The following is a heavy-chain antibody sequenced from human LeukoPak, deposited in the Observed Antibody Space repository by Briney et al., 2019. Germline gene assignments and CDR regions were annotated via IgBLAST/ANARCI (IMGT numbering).Heavy chain of an antibody. CDR2: ITGGHFPT. Sequence: GGSLRLSCAASGFSFSKFAMTWVRQAPGKGLEWVSSITGGHFPTYYTDSVKGRFTISRDNSKNTLYLQMNSLRADDTAVYYWTRDPNGDYVGAFESWGQGTLVTVSS. CDR3: TRDPNGDYVGAFES. CDR1: GFSFSKFA. V-gene: IGHV3-23*01. J-gene: IGHJ5*01. D-gene: IGHD4-17*01.